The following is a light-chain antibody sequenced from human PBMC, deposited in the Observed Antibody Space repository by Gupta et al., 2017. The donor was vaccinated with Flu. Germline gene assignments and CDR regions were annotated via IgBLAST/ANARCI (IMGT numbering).Light chain of an antibody. CDR1: QSISTY. CDR2: AAS. J-gene: IGKJ2*01. CDR3: QQTYSSPSYN. Sequence: DIQMTQCPSTLSASVGDRVTISCRASQSISTYLNWYQQTPGKAPKLLISAASSLPSGVTSRFSGSGSGIDFTLTISRLQPEDSATYYCQQTYSSPSYNFGPGTKLEIK. V-gene: IGKV1-39*01.